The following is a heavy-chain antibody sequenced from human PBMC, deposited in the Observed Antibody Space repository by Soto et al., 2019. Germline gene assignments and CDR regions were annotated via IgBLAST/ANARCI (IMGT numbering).Heavy chain of an antibody. V-gene: IGHV3-23*01. Sequence: PGGSLRLSCAASGFTFSNYALSWVRQAPGKGLEWVSLISGSGGSTYYADSVKGRFTISRDNSKNTMYLQMNSLRTEDTAVYYCAKDRDNNNWFDPWGQGTLVTVSS. J-gene: IGHJ5*02. CDR2: ISGSGGST. D-gene: IGHD1-20*01. CDR3: AKDRDNNNWFDP. CDR1: GFTFSNYA.